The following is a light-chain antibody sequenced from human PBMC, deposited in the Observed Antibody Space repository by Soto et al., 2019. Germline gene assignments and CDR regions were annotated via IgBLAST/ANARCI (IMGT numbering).Light chain of an antibody. CDR2: SSS. CDR3: QQYRTSPPTWT. Sequence: ELVLTQSPGTLSLSPGDRATLSCRASQSVSSTYLAWYQKRPGQAPRLLIYSSSSRASGIPDRFSGSGSGTDFTLTISRLEPEDFAVYYCQQYRTSPPTWTFGQGTRWIS. J-gene: IGKJ1*01. CDR1: QSVSSTY. V-gene: IGKV3-20*01.